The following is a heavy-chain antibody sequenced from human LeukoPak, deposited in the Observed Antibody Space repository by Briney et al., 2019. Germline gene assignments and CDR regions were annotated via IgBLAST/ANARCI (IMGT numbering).Heavy chain of an antibody. CDR2: ISSSSSYI. CDR1: GFTFSSYS. J-gene: IGHJ4*02. CDR3: ARVYYDSSGYYHLDY. Sequence: GGSLRLSRAASGFTFSSYSMNWVRQAPGKGLEWVSSISSSSSYIYYADSVKGRFTISRDNAKNSLYLQMNSLRAEDTVVYYCARVYYDSSGYYHLDYWGQGTLVTVSS. V-gene: IGHV3-21*01. D-gene: IGHD3-22*01.